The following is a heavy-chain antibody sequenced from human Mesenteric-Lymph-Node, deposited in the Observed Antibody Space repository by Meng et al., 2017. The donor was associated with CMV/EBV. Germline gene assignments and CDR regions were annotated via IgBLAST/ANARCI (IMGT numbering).Heavy chain of an antibody. J-gene: IGHJ4*02. Sequence: YAMHWVRQAPGQRLEWMGWITAGNGNTKYSQKFQGRVTMTRDTSTSTVYMELSSLRSEDTAVYYCARATYSSSSRVFPFYFDYWGQGTLVTVSS. D-gene: IGHD6-6*01. V-gene: IGHV1-3*01. CDR3: ARATYSSSSRVFPFYFDY. CDR2: ITAGNGNT. CDR1: YA.